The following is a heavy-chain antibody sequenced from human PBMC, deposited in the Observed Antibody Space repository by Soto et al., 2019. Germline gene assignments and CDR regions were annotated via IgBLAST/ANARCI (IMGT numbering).Heavy chain of an antibody. CDR3: ERVNPRRITIFGVGDYGMDV. D-gene: IGHD3-3*01. Sequence: SETLSLTCAVYGGAFSGYYWSLMRQPPGKGLEWIGEINHSGSTNYNPSLKSRVTISVDTSKNQFSLKLSSVTAADTAVYYCERVNPRRITIFGVGDYGMDVWGQGTRVTVSS. J-gene: IGHJ6*02. V-gene: IGHV4-34*01. CDR2: INHSGST. CDR1: GGAFSGYY.